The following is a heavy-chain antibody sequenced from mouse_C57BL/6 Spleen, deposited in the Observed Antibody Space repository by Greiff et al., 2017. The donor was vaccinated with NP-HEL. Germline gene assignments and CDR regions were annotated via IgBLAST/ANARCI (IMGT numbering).Heavy chain of an antibody. CDR1: GYSFTDYN. J-gene: IGHJ1*03. CDR2: INPNYGTT. D-gene: IGHD1-1*01. Sequence: EVQLQQSGPELVKPGASVKISCKASGYSFTDYNMNWVKQSNGQSLEWIGVINPNYGTTSYNQKFKGKATLTVDQSSSTAYMQLNSLTSEDSAVYYCAKRATGVATRYFDVWGTGTTVTVSS. V-gene: IGHV1-39*01. CDR3: AKRATGVATRYFDV.